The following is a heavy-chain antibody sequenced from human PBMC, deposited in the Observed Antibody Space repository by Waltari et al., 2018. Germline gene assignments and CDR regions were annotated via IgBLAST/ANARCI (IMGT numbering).Heavy chain of an antibody. CDR2: ISGSGGST. CDR1: GFTFSSYA. D-gene: IGHD3-3*01. J-gene: IGHJ4*02. V-gene: IGHV3-23*04. CDR3: ASLFGASTIFGVVIPFDY. Sequence: EVQLVESGGGLVQPGGSLRLSCAASGFTFSSYAMSWVRQAPGKGLEWVSAISGSGGSTYYADSVKGRFTISRDNSKNTLYLQMNSLRAEDTAVYYCASLFGASTIFGVVIPFDYWGQGTLVTVSS.